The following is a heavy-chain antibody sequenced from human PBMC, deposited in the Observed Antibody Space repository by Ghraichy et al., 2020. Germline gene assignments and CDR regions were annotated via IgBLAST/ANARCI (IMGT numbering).Heavy chain of an antibody. D-gene: IGHD5/OR15-5a*01. V-gene: IGHV3-23*01. Sequence: GGSLRLSCAASGFTFSSYAMSWVRQAPGKGLEWVSGITTSGGSTYYADSVKGRFTISRDNSKNTLYLQMDSLRAEDTAVYYCAKDRVRVSIWGQGTTVTVSS. CDR2: ITTSGGST. CDR3: AKDRVRVSI. J-gene: IGHJ6*02. CDR1: GFTFSSYA.